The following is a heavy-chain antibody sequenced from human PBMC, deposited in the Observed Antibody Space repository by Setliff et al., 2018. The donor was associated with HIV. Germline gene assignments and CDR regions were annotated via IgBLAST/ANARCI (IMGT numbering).Heavy chain of an antibody. V-gene: IGHV5-51*01. D-gene: IGHD3-10*01. Sequence: PGESLTISCKGSGYSFTNYWISWVRQMPGKGLEWMGIINPGDSETRYNPPFQGQVTISADKSITTAYLQWSGLKASDTAIYYCARLGPGPMFRTNFDYWGQGTQVTVSS. CDR1: GYSFTNYW. CDR3: ARLGPGPMFRTNFDY. J-gene: IGHJ4*02. CDR2: INPGDSET.